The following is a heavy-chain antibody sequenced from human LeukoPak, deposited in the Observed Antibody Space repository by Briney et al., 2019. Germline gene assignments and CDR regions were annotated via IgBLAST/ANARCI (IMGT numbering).Heavy chain of an antibody. CDR1: GYTFTSYD. CDR2: MNPNSGNT. V-gene: IGHV1-8*01. CDR3: AREVSSGYYFYYYYGMDV. J-gene: IGHJ6*02. D-gene: IGHD3-22*01. Sequence: GASVKVSCKTSGYTFTSYDINWVRQATGQGLEWMGWMNPNSGNTGYAQKFQGRVTMTRNTSISTAYMELSSLRSEDTAVYYCAREVSSGYYFYYYYGMDVWGQGTTVTVSS.